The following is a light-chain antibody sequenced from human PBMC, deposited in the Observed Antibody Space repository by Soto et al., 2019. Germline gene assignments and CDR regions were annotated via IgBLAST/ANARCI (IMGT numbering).Light chain of an antibody. CDR3: QQYGDSIT. Sequence: EIVVTQSPALVSVSPGERVTLSCRASQSVISYLAWYQQKPGQAPRLLIYGASNRATGIPDRFSGSGSGTGFTLTITRLEPEDFAVYFCQQYGDSITFGQGTKVDIK. V-gene: IGKV3-20*01. J-gene: IGKJ1*01. CDR2: GAS. CDR1: QSVISY.